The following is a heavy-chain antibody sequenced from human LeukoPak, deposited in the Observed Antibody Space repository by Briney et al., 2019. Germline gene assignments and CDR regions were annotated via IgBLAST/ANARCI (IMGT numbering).Heavy chain of an antibody. CDR3: ARGLEYSYGSDAFDI. D-gene: IGHD5-18*01. V-gene: IGHV3-64*01. J-gene: IGHJ3*02. Sequence: PGGSLRLSCAASGFTFSSYALHWVRQAPGKGLEYVSAISSNGGSTYYANSVKGRFTISRDNAKNSLYLQMNSLRAEDTAVYYCARGLEYSYGSDAFDIWGQGTMVTVSS. CDR1: GFTFSSYA. CDR2: ISSNGGST.